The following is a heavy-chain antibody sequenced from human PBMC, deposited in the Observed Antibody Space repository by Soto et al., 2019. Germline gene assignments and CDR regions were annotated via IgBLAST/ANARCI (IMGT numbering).Heavy chain of an antibody. D-gene: IGHD3-3*01. CDR3: ARALYASYYDFWSGYSPAGWFDP. Sequence: QVQLQESGPGLVKPSEPLSLTCTVSGGSISSYYWSWIRQPAGKGLEWIGRIYTSGSTNYNPSLKSRVTMSVDTSKNQFSLKLSSVTAADTAVYYCARALYASYYDFWSGYSPAGWFDPWGQGTLVTISS. CDR1: GGSISSYY. V-gene: IGHV4-4*07. CDR2: IYTSGST. J-gene: IGHJ5*02.